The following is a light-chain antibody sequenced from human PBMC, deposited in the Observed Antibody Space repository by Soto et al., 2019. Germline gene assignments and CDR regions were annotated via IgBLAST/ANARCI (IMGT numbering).Light chain of an antibody. Sequence: VLTQSPATLSLSPGERATLSCRASQSVSTYLAWYQQKPGQAPRLLIYDASNRAAGIPARFSGSGSGTDFILTIGSLEPEAFAVYYCQQRSVWPLTFGGGTKVEIK. CDR1: QSVSTY. V-gene: IGKV3-11*01. J-gene: IGKJ4*01. CDR3: QQRSVWPLT. CDR2: DAS.